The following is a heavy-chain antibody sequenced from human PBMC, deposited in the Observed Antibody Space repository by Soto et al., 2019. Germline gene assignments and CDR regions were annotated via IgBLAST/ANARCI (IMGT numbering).Heavy chain of an antibody. CDR3: ASGGCSGGSCPLYYYYGMDV. J-gene: IGHJ6*02. Sequence: SETLSLTCAVSGYSISSGYYWGWIRQPPGKGLEWIGSIYHSGSTYYNPSLKSRVTISVDTSKNQFSLKLSSVTAADTAVYYCASGGCSGGSCPLYYYYGMDVWGQGTTVTVS. CDR2: IYHSGST. CDR1: GYSISSGYY. D-gene: IGHD2-15*01. V-gene: IGHV4-38-2*01.